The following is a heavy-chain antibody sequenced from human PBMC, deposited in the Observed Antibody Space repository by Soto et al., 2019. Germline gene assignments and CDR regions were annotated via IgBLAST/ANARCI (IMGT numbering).Heavy chain of an antibody. CDR1: GGSISTFY. J-gene: IGHJ3*02. Sequence: SETLSLTCNVSGGSISTFYWNWIRQSAEKGLEWIGRVYITGSTNYHPSLRSRVTMSVDTSKNQFSLKLSSVTAADTAVYYCARGGRDGFDIWGQGTRVTVSS. V-gene: IGHV4-4*07. CDR2: VYITGST. CDR3: ARGGRDGFDI.